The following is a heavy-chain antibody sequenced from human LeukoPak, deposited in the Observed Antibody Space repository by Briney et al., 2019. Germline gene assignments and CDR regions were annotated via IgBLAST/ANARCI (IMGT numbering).Heavy chain of an antibody. CDR3: ARDRKAGRILPGYRY. CDR2: ISSSGSTI. D-gene: IGHD3-9*01. Sequence: GGSLRLSCAASGFTFSDYYMSWIRQAPGKGLEWVSYISSSGSTIYYADSVKGRFTISRDNAKNSLYLQMNSLRAEDTAVYYCARDRKAGRILPGYRYWGQGTLVTVSS. J-gene: IGHJ4*02. CDR1: GFTFSDYY. V-gene: IGHV3-11*04.